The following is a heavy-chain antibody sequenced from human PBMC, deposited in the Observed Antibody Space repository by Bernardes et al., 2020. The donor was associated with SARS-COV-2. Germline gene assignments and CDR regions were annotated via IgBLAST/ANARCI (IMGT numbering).Heavy chain of an antibody. CDR1: GFTFSSYG. D-gene: IGHD6-19*01. Sequence: GGSLRLSCAASGFTFSSYGMHWVRQAPGKGLEWVAVISYDGSNKYYADSVKGRFTISRDNSKNTLYLQMNSLRAEDTAVYYCAKDGYAQGIAVLNWFDPWGQGTLVTVSS. CDR3: AKDGYAQGIAVLNWFDP. CDR2: ISYDGSNK. J-gene: IGHJ5*02. V-gene: IGHV3-30*18.